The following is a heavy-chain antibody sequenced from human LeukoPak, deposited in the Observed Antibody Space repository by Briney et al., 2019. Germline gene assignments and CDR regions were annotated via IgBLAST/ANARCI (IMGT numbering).Heavy chain of an antibody. V-gene: IGHV3-7*05. CDR2: IKPDGSDI. CDR3: ATGSGGYYDAYFDY. J-gene: IGHJ4*02. CDR1: GFTFTTYS. Sequence: GGSLRLSCAASGFTFTTYSMTWVRQAPGRGLEWVARIKPDGSDIHYVGSVKGRFIISRDNAKNSLSLQMNSLRAEDTAVYYCATGSGGYYDAYFDYWGQGTLVTVSS. D-gene: IGHD3-10*01.